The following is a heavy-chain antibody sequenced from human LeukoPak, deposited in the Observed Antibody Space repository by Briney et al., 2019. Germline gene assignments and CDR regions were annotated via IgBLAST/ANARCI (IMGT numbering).Heavy chain of an antibody. CDR1: GYTLTSYD. CDR2: MNPNSGNT. J-gene: IGHJ4*02. V-gene: IGHV1-8*01. CDR3: ASQWGGFDY. D-gene: IGHD1-26*01. Sequence: TVKVSCTASGYTLTSYDTNWVRQATGQGLEWMGWMNPNSGNTGYAQKFQGRVTMTRNTSISTAYMELSSLRSEDTAVYYCASQWGGFDYWGQGTLVTVSS.